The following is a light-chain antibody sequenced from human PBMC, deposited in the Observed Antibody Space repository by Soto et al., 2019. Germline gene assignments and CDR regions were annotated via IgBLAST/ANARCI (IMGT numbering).Light chain of an antibody. Sequence: DIQMTQSPSSLSASVGDRVTITCRASQGISSYLAWYQQEPGKAPKLLIYAASTLQSGVPSRFSGSGSGTDFILTISSLQPEDFATYYCQQLNSYPRTFGQGTKVDIK. J-gene: IGKJ1*01. CDR2: AAS. CDR3: QQLNSYPRT. V-gene: IGKV1-9*01. CDR1: QGISSY.